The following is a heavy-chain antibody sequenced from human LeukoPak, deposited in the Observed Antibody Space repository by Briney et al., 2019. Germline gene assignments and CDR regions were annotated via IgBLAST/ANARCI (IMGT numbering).Heavy chain of an antibody. V-gene: IGHV3-7*04. Sequence: PGGSLRLSCAASGFTFSSYWMSWVRQAPGKGLEWVANIKQDGSEKYYVVSVRGRFTISRDNAKNSLYLHMNSLRAEDTAVYYCARYWNGGNYDYWGQGTLVTVSS. CDR3: ARYWNGGNYDY. CDR1: GFTFSSYW. CDR2: IKQDGSEK. D-gene: IGHD1-1*01. J-gene: IGHJ4*02.